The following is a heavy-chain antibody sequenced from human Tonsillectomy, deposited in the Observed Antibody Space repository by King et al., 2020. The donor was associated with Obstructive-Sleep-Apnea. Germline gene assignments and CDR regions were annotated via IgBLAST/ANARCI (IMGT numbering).Heavy chain of an antibody. D-gene: IGHD1-1*01. CDR3: TTLDQLLPTGDAFDI. CDR2: VRNKAFNYPT. V-gene: IGHV3-73*01. CDR1: GFSFSGSA. Sequence: VQLVESGGGLVQPGGSLKLSCAASGFSFSGSAMHWVRQASGKGLEWVGRVRNKAFNYPTTYAASVKGRFTISRNDSKSTAYLQMNSLKTEDTAVYFCTTLDQLLPTGDAFDIWGQGTTVTVPS. J-gene: IGHJ3*02.